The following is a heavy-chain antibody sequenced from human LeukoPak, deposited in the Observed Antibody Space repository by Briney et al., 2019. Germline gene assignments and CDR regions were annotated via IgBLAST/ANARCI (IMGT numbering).Heavy chain of an antibody. CDR1: GGSISSGSYY. Sequence: PSQTLSLTCTVSGGSISSGSYYWSWIRQPAGKGLEWIGRIYTSGSTNYNPSLKSRVTISVDTSKNQFSLKLSSVTAADTAVYYCARTYTGSLFDYWGQGTLVTVSS. CDR2: IYTSGST. CDR3: ARTYTGSLFDY. D-gene: IGHD6-6*01. J-gene: IGHJ4*02. V-gene: IGHV4-61*02.